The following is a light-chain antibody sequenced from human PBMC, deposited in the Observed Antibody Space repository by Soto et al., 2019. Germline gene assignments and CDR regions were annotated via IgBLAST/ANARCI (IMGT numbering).Light chain of an antibody. V-gene: IGLV1-44*01. Sequence: QSVLTQPPSASGTPGQRVTISCSGSSSNIGNNPVNWYQQFPGATPDLLIYNDDQRPSGVPGRFSGSKSGTTASLAISGLQSEDEANYYCAVWDDNLTGFYVFGTGTKLTVL. CDR1: SSNIGNNP. CDR3: AVWDDNLTGFYV. CDR2: NDD. J-gene: IGLJ1*01.